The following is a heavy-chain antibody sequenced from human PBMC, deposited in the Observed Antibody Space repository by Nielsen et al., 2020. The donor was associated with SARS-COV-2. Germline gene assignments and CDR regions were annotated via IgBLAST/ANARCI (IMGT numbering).Heavy chain of an antibody. V-gene: IGHV3-48*04. Sequence: GESLKISCVASGFSFNTYSMNWVRQAPGKGLEWVSYISGGSATIYYADSVKGRFTISRDNAKNSLYLQMNSLRAEDTAVYYCARAGLFSSGSYFDYWGQGTLVTVSS. J-gene: IGHJ4*02. CDR1: GFSFNTYS. CDR2: ISGGSATI. CDR3: ARAGLFSSGSYFDY. D-gene: IGHD6-19*01.